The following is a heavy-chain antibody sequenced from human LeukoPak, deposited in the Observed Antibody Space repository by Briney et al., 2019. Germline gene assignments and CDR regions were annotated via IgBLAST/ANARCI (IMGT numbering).Heavy chain of an antibody. CDR1: GFTFSSYA. J-gene: IGHJ6*03. D-gene: IGHD1-1*01. V-gene: IGHV3-23*01. Sequence: GGSLRLSCAASGFTFSSYAMSWVRQAPGEGLEWASAISGSGGSTYYADSVKGRFTISRDNSKNTLYLQMNSLRAEDTAVYYCATTRTTGTNYYYYMDVWGKGTTVTVSS. CDR2: ISGSGGST. CDR3: ATTRTTGTNYYYYMDV.